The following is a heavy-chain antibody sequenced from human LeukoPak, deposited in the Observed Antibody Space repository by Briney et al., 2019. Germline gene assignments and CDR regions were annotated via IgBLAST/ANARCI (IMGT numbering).Heavy chain of an antibody. Sequence: GESLKISCKGSGYSFTSYWIGWVRQMPGKGLEWMGIIYPGDSDTRYSPSFQGQVTISADKSISTAYLQWSSLKASDTAMYYCARHRPEYYYGSGSYSIGHWFDPWGQGTLVTVSS. D-gene: IGHD3-10*01. J-gene: IGHJ5*02. V-gene: IGHV5-51*01. CDR3: ARHRPEYYYGSGSYSIGHWFDP. CDR1: GYSFTSYW. CDR2: IYPGDSDT.